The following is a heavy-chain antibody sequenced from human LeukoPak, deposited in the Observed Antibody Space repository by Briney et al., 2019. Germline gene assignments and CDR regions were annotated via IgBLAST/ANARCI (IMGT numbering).Heavy chain of an antibody. V-gene: IGHV3-53*01. CDR1: GFTVSSNY. D-gene: IGHD2-8*01. Sequence: GGSLRLSCAASGFTVSSNYMSWVRQAPGKGLEWVSVIYSGGSTYYADSVKGRFTISRDNSKNTLYLQMNSLRAEDTAVYYCAREWGNNGVDYYYYMDDWGKGTTVTVSS. J-gene: IGHJ6*03. CDR2: IYSGGST. CDR3: AREWGNNGVDYYYYMDD.